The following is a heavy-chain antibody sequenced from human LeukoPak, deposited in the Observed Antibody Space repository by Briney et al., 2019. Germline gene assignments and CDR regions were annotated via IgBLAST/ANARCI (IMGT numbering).Heavy chain of an antibody. CDR2: IIPILGIA. CDR1: GGTFSSYA. D-gene: IGHD4-17*01. J-gene: IGHJ4*02. Sequence: SVKVSCKASGGTFSSYAISWVRQAPGQGLEWMGRIIPILGIANYAQKFQGRVTITADKSTSTAYMELSSLRSEDTAVCYCAREYGDYTDYWGQGTLVTVSS. V-gene: IGHV1-69*04. CDR3: AREYGDYTDY.